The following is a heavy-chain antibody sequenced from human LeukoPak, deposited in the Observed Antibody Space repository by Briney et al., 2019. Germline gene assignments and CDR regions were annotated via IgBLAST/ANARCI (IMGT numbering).Heavy chain of an antibody. CDR1: GFIVSSNY. CDR3: ARGALDFDY. J-gene: IGHJ4*02. CDR2: ISSSSSTI. V-gene: IGHV3-48*02. Sequence: PGGSLRLSCAASGFIVSSNYMSWVRQAPGKGLEWVSYISSSSSTIYYADSVKGRFTISRDNAKNSLYLHMNSLKDEDTAVYYCARGALDFDYWGQGTLVTVSS.